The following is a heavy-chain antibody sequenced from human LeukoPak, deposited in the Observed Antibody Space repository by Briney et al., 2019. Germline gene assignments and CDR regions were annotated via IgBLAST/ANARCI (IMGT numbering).Heavy chain of an antibody. CDR3: GSQGYIAALDFLDV. CDR1: SGSINSYY. Sequence: PPETLSVTCTVSSGSINSYYWGWVRQPPGKGLEWIGRIYTTGTTQYNPSLKSRVSMSIDTSTNQFSLNLRSMAAADTAVYYCGSQGYIAALDFLDVWGERNLVAVS. CDR2: IYTTGTT. D-gene: IGHD2-15*01. J-gene: IGHJ4*02. V-gene: IGHV4-4*07.